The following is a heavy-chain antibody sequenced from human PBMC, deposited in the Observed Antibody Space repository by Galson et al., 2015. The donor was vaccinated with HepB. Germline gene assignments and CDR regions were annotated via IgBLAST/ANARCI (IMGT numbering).Heavy chain of an antibody. J-gene: IGHJ2*01. CDR2: VNPRSGAT. Sequence: SVKVSCKASGYTFTGNYIHWVRQAPGQGLEWMGWVNPRSGATNYAQKVQGRVTMTRDTSINTAYMELSSLRSYDTAVYYCLRLQDDQEWFYLYFDLWGRGTLVTVSP. CDR3: LRLQDDQEWFYLYFDL. D-gene: IGHD3-3*01. CDR1: GYTFTGNY. V-gene: IGHV1-2*02.